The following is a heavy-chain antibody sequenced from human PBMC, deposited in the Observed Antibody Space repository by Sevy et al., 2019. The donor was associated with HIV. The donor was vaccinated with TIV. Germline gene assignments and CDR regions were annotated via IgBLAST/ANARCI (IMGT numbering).Heavy chain of an antibody. CDR1: GFTFSSYE. D-gene: IGHD2-15*01. CDR3: ARGVVGLINWFDP. Sequence: GGSLRLSCAASGFTFSSYEMNWVRQAPGKGLEWVSYISSSGSTIYYADSVKGRFTISRDNATNSLYLQMNSLRAEDTAVYYWARGVVGLINWFDPGGQGTLVTVSS. CDR2: ISSSGSTI. V-gene: IGHV3-48*03. J-gene: IGHJ5*02.